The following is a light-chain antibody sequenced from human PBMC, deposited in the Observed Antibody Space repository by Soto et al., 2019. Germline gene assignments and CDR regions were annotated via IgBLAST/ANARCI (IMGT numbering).Light chain of an antibody. CDR3: QTWGTGIRV. Sequence: QPVLTQSPSASASLGASVKLTCTLSSGHSSYAIAWQQQQPEKGPRYLMKLNSDGSHSKGDGIPDRFSGSSSGAERYLTISSLQSEDEADYYCQTWGTGIRVFGTGTKVTVL. V-gene: IGLV4-69*01. CDR1: SGHSSYA. CDR2: LNSDGSH. J-gene: IGLJ1*01.